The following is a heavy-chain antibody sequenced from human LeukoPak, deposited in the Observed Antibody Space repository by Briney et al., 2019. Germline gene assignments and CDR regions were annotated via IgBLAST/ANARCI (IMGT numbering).Heavy chain of an antibody. CDR2: MNPNTGST. CDR1: GYTLTNYD. V-gene: IGHV1-8*01. Sequence: VASVKVSCKASGYTLTNYDINWVRQAPGQRLEWMGWMNPNTGSTGFAQSFQGRMTMTRDISIGTAYMELSTLTSDDSAPYYCARGFDFYSSGSFVFDIWGRGTLVTVSS. D-gene: IGHD3-10*01. CDR3: ARGFDFYSSGSFVFDI. J-gene: IGHJ2*01.